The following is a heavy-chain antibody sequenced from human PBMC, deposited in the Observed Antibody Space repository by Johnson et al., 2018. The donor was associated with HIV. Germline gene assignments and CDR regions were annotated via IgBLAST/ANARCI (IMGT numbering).Heavy chain of an antibody. CDR2: ISYDGSNN. V-gene: IGHV3-30*03. CDR3: ASWGGLNHMGDPFGI. Sequence: QMLLVESGGGVVQPGRSLRLSCAASGFTFSSYGMHWVRQAPGKGLEWVAVISYDGSNNYYADSVKGRVTISRDNSKNTLSLQMSILGVEDTAVYFCASWGGLNHMGDPFGIWGHGTMVTVSS. CDR1: GFTFSSYG. D-gene: IGHD3-16*01. J-gene: IGHJ3*02.